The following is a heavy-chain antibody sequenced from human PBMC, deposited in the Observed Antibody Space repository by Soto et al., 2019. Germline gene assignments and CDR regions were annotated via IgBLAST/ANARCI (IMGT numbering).Heavy chain of an antibody. D-gene: IGHD6-13*01. CDR1: GGYY. Sequence: GGYYWSMKNQRPGNGLAGIGYIYYCGIHYYNPTLKSRVTISVDTSKNQFSLKLSSVTVADTAVYYCARADSTGIYFDNCGQATLVS. CDR3: ARADSTGIYFDN. J-gene: IGHJ4*02. CDR2: IYYCGIH. V-gene: IGHV4-31*02.